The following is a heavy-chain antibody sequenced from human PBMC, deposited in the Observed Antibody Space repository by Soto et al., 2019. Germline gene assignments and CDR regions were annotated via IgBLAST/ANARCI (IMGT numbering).Heavy chain of an antibody. CDR3: TRTDRDFYGLDV. J-gene: IGHJ6*02. CDR2: ISAAGDP. CDR1: GFTFRNYD. Sequence: EVQLVESGGGLVQPGGSLRLSCEASGFTFRNYDMHWVRQATGKDLEWVSGISAAGDPDYADSVEGRFTISRENAQNSFFLQMNSLRVGDTAVYYCTRTDRDFYGLDVWGQGTRVIVSS. V-gene: IGHV3-13*05.